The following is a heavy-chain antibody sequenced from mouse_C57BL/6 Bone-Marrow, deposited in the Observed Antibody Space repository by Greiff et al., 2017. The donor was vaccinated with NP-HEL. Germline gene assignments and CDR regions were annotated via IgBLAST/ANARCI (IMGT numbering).Heavy chain of an antibody. D-gene: IGHD2-3*01. Sequence: EVNVVESGGGLVQPGGSLKLSCAASGFTFSDYYMYWVRQTPEKRLEWVAYISNGGGSTYYPETVKGRFTISRDNAKNPLYLQLGRLTSDDTAIYYCARCDGYSGFAYWGQGTLVTVSA. J-gene: IGHJ3*01. CDR1: GFTFSDYY. CDR2: ISNGGGST. CDR3: ARCDGYSGFAY. V-gene: IGHV5-12*01.